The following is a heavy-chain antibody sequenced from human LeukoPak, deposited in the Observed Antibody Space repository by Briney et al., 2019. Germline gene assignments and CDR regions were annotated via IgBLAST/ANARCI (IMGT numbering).Heavy chain of an antibody. CDR3: ARRYGGYGGNSFGYYYMDV. J-gene: IGHJ6*03. V-gene: IGHV4-34*01. D-gene: IGHD4-23*01. Sequence: SETLSLTCAVYGGSFSGYYWSWIRQPPGKGLEWIGEINHSGSTNYNPSLKSRVTISVDTSKNQFSLKLSSVTAADTAVYYCARRYGGYGGNSFGYYYMDVWAKGPRSPSP. CDR2: INHSGST. CDR1: GGSFSGYY.